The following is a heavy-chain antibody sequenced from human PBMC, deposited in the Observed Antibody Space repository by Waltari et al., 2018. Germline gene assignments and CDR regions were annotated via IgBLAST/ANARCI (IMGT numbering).Heavy chain of an antibody. CDR1: GFNFSSYA. D-gene: IGHD2-15*01. CDR2: ISGSGGST. CDR3: AKDKSVVVAAAIDY. Sequence: EVQLLESGGGLVQPGGSLRLSCAASGFNFSSYAMSWVSQAPGKGLEWVSAISGSGGSTYYADSVKGRFTISRDNSKNTLYLQMNSLRAEDTAVYYCAKDKSVVVAAAIDYWGQGTLVTVSS. J-gene: IGHJ4*02. V-gene: IGHV3-23*01.